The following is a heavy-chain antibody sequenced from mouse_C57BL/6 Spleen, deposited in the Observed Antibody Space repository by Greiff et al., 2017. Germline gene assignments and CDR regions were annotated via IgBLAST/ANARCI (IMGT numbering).Heavy chain of an antibody. CDR1: GFTFSSYT. CDR3: ASPYCNYVPFFAY. J-gene: IGHJ3*01. V-gene: IGHV5-9*01. D-gene: IGHD2-1*01. CDR2: ISGGGGNT. Sequence: EVKLVESGGGLVKPGGSLKLSCAASGFTFSSYTMSWVRQTPEKRLEWVATISGGGGNTYYPDSVKGRFTITRDNANNTLYLQMSSLRSEDTALYYCASPYCNYVPFFAYWGQGTLVTVSA.